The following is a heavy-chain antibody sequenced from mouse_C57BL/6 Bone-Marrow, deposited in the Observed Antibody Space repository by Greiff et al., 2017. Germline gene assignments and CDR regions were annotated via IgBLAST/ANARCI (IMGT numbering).Heavy chain of an antibody. CDR2: IDPENGDT. Sequence: VQLQQSGAELVRPGASVKLSCTASGFNIKDDYMHWVKQRPEQGLEWIGWIDPENGDTEYASKFQGKATITADTSSNTAYLQLSSLTSEDTAVXYCTNYYGSSLDYRGQGTTLTVSS. CDR3: TNYYGSSLDY. V-gene: IGHV14-4*01. D-gene: IGHD1-1*01. J-gene: IGHJ2*01. CDR1: GFNIKDDY.